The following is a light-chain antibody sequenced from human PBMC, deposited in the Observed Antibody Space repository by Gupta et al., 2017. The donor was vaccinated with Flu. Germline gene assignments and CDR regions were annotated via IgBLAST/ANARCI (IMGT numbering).Light chain of an antibody. CDR3: SSYTSSSTPVV. Sequence: QSALTQPASVSGSPGPSITISCTGTSSAVGGYNYVSWYQQHPGKAPKLMIYEVSNRPSGVSNRFSGSKSGNTASLTISGLQAEDEADYYCSSYTSSSTPVVFGGGTKLT. J-gene: IGLJ2*01. CDR2: EVS. V-gene: IGLV2-14*01. CDR1: SSAVGGYNY.